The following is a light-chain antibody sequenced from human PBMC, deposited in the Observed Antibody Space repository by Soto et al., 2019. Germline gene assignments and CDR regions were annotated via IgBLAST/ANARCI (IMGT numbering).Light chain of an antibody. J-gene: IGKJ2*01. V-gene: IGKV3-15*01. CDR1: ETISTN. CDR2: GSS. CDR3: QQRSNWPHT. Sequence: EIVLTQSPATLSVSPGERATLSCRATETISTNLAWFQRKPGQPPRLLIYGSSTRATGVPDRFSGSGSGTEFTLIISSLQSEDVALYYCQQRSNWPHTFGPGTKLEIK.